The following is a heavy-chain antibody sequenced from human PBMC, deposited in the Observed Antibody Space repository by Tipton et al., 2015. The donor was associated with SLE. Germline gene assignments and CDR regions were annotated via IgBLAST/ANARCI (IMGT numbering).Heavy chain of an antibody. Sequence: QLVQSGAEVKKPGASVKVSCKASGYTFTNYYIHWVRQAPGQGLEWMAIINPSGGDTTYAHKFQGRVTVTMDTSTSTVYMELRSLRSDDTAVYYCARARDVGGDDFDYWGQGTLVTVSS. J-gene: IGHJ4*02. D-gene: IGHD4-17*01. CDR1: GYTFTNYY. V-gene: IGHV1-46*01. CDR3: ARARDVGGDDFDY. CDR2: INPSGGDT.